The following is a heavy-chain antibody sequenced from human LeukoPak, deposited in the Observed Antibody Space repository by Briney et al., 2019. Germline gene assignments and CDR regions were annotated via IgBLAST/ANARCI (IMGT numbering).Heavy chain of an antibody. CDR2: ISSSSSYI. CDR3: ARDRNSITGAHYYYYGMDV. V-gene: IGHV3-21*01. J-gene: IGHJ6*02. CDR1: GFTFSSYA. Sequence: PGGSLRLSCAASGFTFSSYAMSWVRQAPGKGLEWVSSISSSSSYIYYADSVKGRFTISRDNAKNSLYLQMNSLRAEDTAVYYCARDRNSITGAHYYYYGMDVWGQGTTVTVSS. D-gene: IGHD1-20*01.